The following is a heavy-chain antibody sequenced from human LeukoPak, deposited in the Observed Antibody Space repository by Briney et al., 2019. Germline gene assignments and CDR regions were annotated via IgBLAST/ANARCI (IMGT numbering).Heavy chain of an antibody. V-gene: IGHV1-46*01. D-gene: IGHD1-1*01. CDR3: ARDQRAGMGYEGYYFDY. Sequence: GASVKVSCKASGYTFTSYYMHWVRQAPGQGLEWMGIINPSGGSTSYARKFQGRVTMTRDTSTSTVYMELSSLRSEDTAVYYCARDQRAGMGYEGYYFDYWGQGTLVTVSS. J-gene: IGHJ4*02. CDR1: GYTFTSYY. CDR2: INPSGGST.